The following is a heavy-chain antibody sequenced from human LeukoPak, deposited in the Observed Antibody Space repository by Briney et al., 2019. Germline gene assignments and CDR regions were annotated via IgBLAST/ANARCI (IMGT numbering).Heavy chain of an antibody. D-gene: IGHD5-12*01. CDR2: ITSGGGST. Sequence: GGSLRLSCAASGFIFSNYAMSWVRQAPGKGLEWVSAITSGGGSTYYADSVKGRFTVSRDKSKNTLYLQMNSLRAEDTAVYYCARDDKYSGYDSDYWGQGTLVTVSS. CDR3: ARDDKYSGYDSDY. V-gene: IGHV3-23*01. J-gene: IGHJ4*02. CDR1: GFIFSNYA.